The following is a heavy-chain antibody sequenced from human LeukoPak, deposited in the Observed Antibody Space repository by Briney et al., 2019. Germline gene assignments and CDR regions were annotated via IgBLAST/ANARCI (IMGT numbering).Heavy chain of an antibody. Sequence: PGGSLRLSCAASGFTFSGYWMSWVRQAPGKGLEWVANIKHDGSEKYYLDSVKGRFTISRDNAKNSLYLQMNSPRAEDTAVHYCARDSRGFSRGDYWGQGTRVTVSS. CDR2: IKHDGSEK. V-gene: IGHV3-7*01. D-gene: IGHD5-18*01. CDR3: ARDSRGFSRGDY. CDR1: GFTFSGYW. J-gene: IGHJ4*02.